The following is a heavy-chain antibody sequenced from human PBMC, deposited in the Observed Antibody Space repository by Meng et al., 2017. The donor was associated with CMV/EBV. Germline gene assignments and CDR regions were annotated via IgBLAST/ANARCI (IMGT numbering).Heavy chain of an antibody. CDR2: IYYSGST. V-gene: IGHV4-39*07. CDR1: GGSISSSSSY. D-gene: IGHD3-22*01. J-gene: IGHJ4*02. CDR3: ARYYYDSSGYFDY. Sequence: QLELQESGPGLLKPSGTRSLTCTVSGGSISSSSSYWGWIRQPPGKGLEWIGSIYYSGSTYYNPSLKSRVTISVDTSKNQFSLKLSSVTAADTAVYYCARYYYDSSGYFDYWGQGTLVTVSS.